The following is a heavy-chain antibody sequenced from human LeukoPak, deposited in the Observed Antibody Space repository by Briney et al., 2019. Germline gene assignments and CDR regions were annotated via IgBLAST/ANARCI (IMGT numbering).Heavy chain of an antibody. CDR1: GYTFTGYY. CDR2: INPNSGGT. V-gene: IGHV1-2*02. D-gene: IGHD3-3*01. J-gene: IGHJ6*03. Sequence: ASVKVSCKASGYTFTGYYMHWVRQAPGQGLEWMGWINPNSGGTNYAQKFQGRVTMTRDTSISTAYMELSSLRSEDTAVYYCARKDDFWSGYYPTYYYYYMDVWGKGTTVTVSS. CDR3: ARKDDFWSGYYPTYYYYYMDV.